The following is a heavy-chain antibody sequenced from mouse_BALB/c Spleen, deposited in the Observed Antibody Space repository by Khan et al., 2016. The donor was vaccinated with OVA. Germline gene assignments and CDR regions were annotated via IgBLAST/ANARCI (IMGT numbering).Heavy chain of an antibody. CDR2: ITNGGGNT. D-gene: IGHD1-2*01. Sequence: EVELVESGGGLVQPGGSLKLSCAASGFTFSSNTMSWVRQTPEKRLEWVAYITNGGGNTYYPDTVKGRFIISRDNAKHTLYRQNSNLKSEDTAMYYCARIPTFITTALDYGGQGTSVTGSS. CDR1: GFTFSSNT. J-gene: IGHJ4*01. V-gene: IGHV5-12-2*01. CDR3: ARIPTFITTALDY.